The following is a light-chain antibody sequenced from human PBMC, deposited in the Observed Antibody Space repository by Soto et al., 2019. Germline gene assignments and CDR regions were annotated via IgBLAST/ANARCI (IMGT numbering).Light chain of an antibody. CDR3: SSFTSNRIYV. J-gene: IGLJ1*01. CDR2: GVT. CDR1: HNDIGTYDY. V-gene: IGLV2-14*03. Sequence: QSALTQPTSVSGSPGQSITISCTGNHNDIGTYDYVSWYQQHPGRAPRLLIHGVTTRPSGISGRFSASKSGLTASLTISGLQPEDEADYYCSSFTSNRIYVFGPGTGHRP.